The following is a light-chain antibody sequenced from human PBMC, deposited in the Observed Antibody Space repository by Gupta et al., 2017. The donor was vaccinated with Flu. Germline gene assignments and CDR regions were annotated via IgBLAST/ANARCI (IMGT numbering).Light chain of an antibody. CDR1: SGNIGSNY. J-gene: IGLJ2*01. CDR3: QSYDSDTVI. Sequence: SMLIQAHSVYESPGNTVTISRTRTSGNIGSNYVQWYQQRPGSAPTTIIYEDDHRPSGVPDRFSWSIDSSSNFASLTISGLKTEDEADYFCQSYDSDTVIFGGGTKVTVL. V-gene: IGLV6-57*03. CDR2: EDD.